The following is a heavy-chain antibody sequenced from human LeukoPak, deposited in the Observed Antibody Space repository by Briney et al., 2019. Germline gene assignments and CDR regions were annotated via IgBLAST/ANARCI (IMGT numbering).Heavy chain of an antibody. CDR3: AKDAIYGDGYWEVDY. J-gene: IGHJ4*02. CDR1: GFNFGGYS. V-gene: IGHV3-23*01. D-gene: IGHD2-21*01. Sequence: GGSLRLSCEGSGFNFGGYSMSWVRQAPGKGLEWVSGILSGGGSTYYADAVKGRFTISRDNSRSTLFLQMNSLRAEDTAVYYCAKDAIYGDGYWEVDYWGQGTLVTVSS. CDR2: ILSGGGST.